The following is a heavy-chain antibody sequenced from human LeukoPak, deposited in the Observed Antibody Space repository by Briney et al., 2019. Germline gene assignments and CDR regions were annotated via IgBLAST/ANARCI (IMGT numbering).Heavy chain of an antibody. CDR1: GYTFTSYD. CDR2: MNPNSGNT. Sequence: ASVKVSCKASGYTFTSYDINCVRQATGQGLEWMGWMNPNSGNTGYAQKFQGRVTMTRNTSISTAYMELSSLRSEDTAVYYCARVLDTAMVIVYWGQGTLVTVSS. J-gene: IGHJ4*02. D-gene: IGHD5-18*01. V-gene: IGHV1-8*01. CDR3: ARVLDTAMVIVY.